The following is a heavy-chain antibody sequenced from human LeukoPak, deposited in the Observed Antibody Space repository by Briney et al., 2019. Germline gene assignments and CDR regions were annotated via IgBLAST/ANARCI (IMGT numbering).Heavy chain of an antibody. Sequence: PSETLSLTCTVSGGSISSGSYYWSWTRQPAGKGLEWIGRIYTSGSTNYNPSLKSRVTISVDTSKNQFSLKLSSVTAADTAVYYCARGGGIAARPNPLYYFDYWGQGTLVTVSS. CDR2: IYTSGST. CDR3: ARGGGIAARPNPLYYFDY. V-gene: IGHV4-61*02. CDR1: GGSISSGSYY. J-gene: IGHJ4*02. D-gene: IGHD6-6*01.